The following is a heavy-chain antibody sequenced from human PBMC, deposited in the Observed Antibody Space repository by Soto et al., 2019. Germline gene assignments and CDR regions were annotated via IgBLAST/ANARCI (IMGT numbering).Heavy chain of an antibody. CDR2: IWYDGSNK. J-gene: IGHJ5*02. CDR1: GFTFSSYG. CDR3: ARDLRMVSYNWFDP. D-gene: IGHD2-8*01. V-gene: IGHV3-33*01. Sequence: GGSLRLSCAASGFTFSSYGMHWVRQAPGKGLEWVAVIWYDGSNKYYADSVKGRFTISRDNSKNTLYLQMNSLRAEDTAVYYCARDLRMVSYNWFDPWGQGTLVTVSS.